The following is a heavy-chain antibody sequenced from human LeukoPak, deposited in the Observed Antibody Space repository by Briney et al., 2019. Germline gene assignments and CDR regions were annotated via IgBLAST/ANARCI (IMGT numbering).Heavy chain of an antibody. J-gene: IGHJ3*02. CDR2: IYTSGST. V-gene: IGHV4-4*07. D-gene: IGHD2-2*01. Sequence: SETLSLTCTVSGGSISSYYWSWIRQPAGKGLEWIGRIYTSGSTNYNPSLKSRVTMSVDTSKNQFSLKLSSVTAADTAVYYCARLKQTYCSSTSCYSAFDIWGQGTMVTVSS. CDR1: GGSISSYY. CDR3: ARLKQTYCSSTSCYSAFDI.